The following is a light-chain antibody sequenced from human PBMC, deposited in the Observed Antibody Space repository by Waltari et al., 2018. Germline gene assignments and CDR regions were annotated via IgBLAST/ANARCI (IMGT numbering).Light chain of an antibody. CDR2: GAS. CDR3: QHYHNWPVT. J-gene: IGKJ5*01. Sequence: EIVMTQSPATLSVSPGERASISCRASPSISSNLAWYQRRPGQAPRLLIYGASTRATGIPARLSGSGSGTEFTLTISSLQSEDFAVYYCQHYHNWPVTFGQGTRLEIK. V-gene: IGKV3-15*01. CDR1: PSISSN.